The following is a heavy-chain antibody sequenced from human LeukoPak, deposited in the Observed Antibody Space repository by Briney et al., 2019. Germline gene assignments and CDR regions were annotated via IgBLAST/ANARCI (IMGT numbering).Heavy chain of an antibody. CDR2: ISGDGTDK. Sequence: GGSLRLSCAASGFTFSSFSMHWVRQAPDRGLGSLAVISGDGTDKYYADSVKGRFTISRDNSNNTLYLQMNSLTGEDTAVYYCARAGRDGYNLIDYWGQGTLVTVSS. V-gene: IGHV3-30*04. CDR1: GFTFSSFS. D-gene: IGHD5-24*01. J-gene: IGHJ4*02. CDR3: ARAGRDGYNLIDY.